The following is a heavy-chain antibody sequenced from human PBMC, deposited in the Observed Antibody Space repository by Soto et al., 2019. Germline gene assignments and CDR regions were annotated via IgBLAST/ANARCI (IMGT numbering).Heavy chain of an antibody. Sequence: ASVKVSCKASGYTFTGYYMHWVRQAPGQGLEWMGWINPNSGGTNYAQKFQGWVTMTRDTSISTAYMGLSRLRSDDTAVYYCARDRPHCSGGSCYPGDLYYYYGMDVWGQGTTVTVSS. D-gene: IGHD2-15*01. CDR2: INPNSGGT. CDR1: GYTFTGYY. CDR3: ARDRPHCSGGSCYPGDLYYYYGMDV. J-gene: IGHJ6*02. V-gene: IGHV1-2*04.